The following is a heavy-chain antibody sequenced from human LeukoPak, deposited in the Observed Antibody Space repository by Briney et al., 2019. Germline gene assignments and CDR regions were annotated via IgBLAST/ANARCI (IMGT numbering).Heavy chain of an antibody. V-gene: IGHV4-39*07. Sequence: SETLSLTCTVSGGSISSSSYYWGWIRQPPGKGLEWIGSIYYSGSTYYNPSLKSRVTMSVDTSKNQFSLKLSSVTAADTAVYYCARGPVEMATISHFDYWGQGTLVTVSS. D-gene: IGHD5-24*01. CDR2: IYYSGST. J-gene: IGHJ4*02. CDR3: ARGPVEMATISHFDY. CDR1: GGSISSSSYY.